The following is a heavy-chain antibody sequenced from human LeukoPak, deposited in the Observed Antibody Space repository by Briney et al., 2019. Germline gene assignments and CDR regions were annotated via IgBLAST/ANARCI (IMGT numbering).Heavy chain of an antibody. D-gene: IGHD3-10*01. CDR1: GFTFSSYG. CDR2: IWYDGSNK. J-gene: IGHJ4*02. CDR3: AKSEGSGSYYNVISSDY. V-gene: IGHV3-33*06. Sequence: GGSLRLSCAASGFTFSSYGMHWVRQAPGKGLEWVAVIWYDGSNKYYADSVKGRFTISRDNSKNTLYLQMNSLRAEDTAVYYCAKSEGSGSYYNVISSDYWGQGTLVTVSS.